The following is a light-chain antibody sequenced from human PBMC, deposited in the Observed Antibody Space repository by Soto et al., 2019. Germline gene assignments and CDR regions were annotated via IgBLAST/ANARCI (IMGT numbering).Light chain of an antibody. CDR3: QQYNSYSGT. CDR2: KAS. CDR1: QSVSNS. J-gene: IGKJ1*01. V-gene: IGKV1-5*03. Sequence: DIQMTQSPSTLSASVGDRVTITCRASQSVSNSLAWYQQKPGKAPKLLIYKASSLESGVPSRFSGSGSGTEFTLTINSLQPDDFATYYCQQYNSYSGTFGQGSKVEIK.